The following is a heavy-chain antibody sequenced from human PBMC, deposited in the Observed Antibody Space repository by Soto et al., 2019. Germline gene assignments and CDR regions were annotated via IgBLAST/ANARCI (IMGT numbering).Heavy chain of an antibody. CDR1: GGTFSSYA. J-gene: IGHJ4*02. Sequence: ASVKVSCKASGGTFSSYAISWVRQAPGQGLEWMGGIIPIFGTANYAQKFQGRVTITADESTSTAYMEQSSLRSEDTAVYYCARTLYYYGSGSYPYYFDYWGQGTLVTVSS. D-gene: IGHD3-10*01. CDR2: IIPIFGTA. V-gene: IGHV1-69*13. CDR3: ARTLYYYGSGSYPYYFDY.